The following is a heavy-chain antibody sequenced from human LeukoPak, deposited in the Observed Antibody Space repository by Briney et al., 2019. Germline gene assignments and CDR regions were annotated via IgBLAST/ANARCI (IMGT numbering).Heavy chain of an antibody. V-gene: IGHV1-18*01. D-gene: IGHD6-6*01. J-gene: IGHJ5*02. CDR1: GGTFSSYA. Sequence: ASLKVSCKASGGTFSSYAIRWVRQAPRQGVEWMAWISAYNGNTNYAQKLQGRVTMTTDTSTSTAYMELRSLRSDDTGVYYCARDLGSSATSTNWFDPWGQGTLVTVSS. CDR3: ARDLGSSATSTNWFDP. CDR2: ISAYNGNT.